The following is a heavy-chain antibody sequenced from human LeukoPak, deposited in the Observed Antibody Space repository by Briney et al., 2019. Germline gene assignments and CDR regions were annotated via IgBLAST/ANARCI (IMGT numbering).Heavy chain of an antibody. CDR3: ARDEGIAVALFDY. Sequence: PGRSLRLSCAASGFTFSSYAMHWVRQAPGKGLEWVAVISYDGSNKYYADSVKGRFTISRDNSKNTLYLQMNSLRAEDTAVYYCARDEGIAVALFDYWGQGTLVTVSS. CDR1: GFTFSSYA. V-gene: IGHV3-30*04. CDR2: ISYDGSNK. J-gene: IGHJ4*02. D-gene: IGHD6-19*01.